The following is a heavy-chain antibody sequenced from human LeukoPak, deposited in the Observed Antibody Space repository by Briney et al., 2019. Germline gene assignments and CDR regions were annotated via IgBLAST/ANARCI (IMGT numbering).Heavy chain of an antibody. CDR2: IIPILGIA. D-gene: IGHD6-13*01. CDR1: GDTFSRYA. V-gene: IGHV1-69*04. J-gene: IGHJ3*02. Sequence: ASVKVSCKASGDTFSRYAINWVRQAPGQGLEWMGRIIPILGIANYAQKFQGRVTITADKSTSTAYMELSSLRSEDTAVYYCARVVSSSWFVIWGQGTMVTVSS. CDR3: ARVVSSSWFVI.